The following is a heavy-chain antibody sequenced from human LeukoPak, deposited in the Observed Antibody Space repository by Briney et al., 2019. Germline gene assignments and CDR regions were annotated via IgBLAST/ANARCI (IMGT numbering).Heavy chain of an antibody. J-gene: IGHJ5*02. V-gene: IGHV4-34*01. CDR2: INHSGST. CDR3: ATAGVDSSSWHHNWFDP. D-gene: IGHD6-13*01. Sequence: SETLSLTCAVYGGSFSGYYWSWIRQPPGKGLEWIGEINHSGSTNYNPSLKSRVTISVDTSKNQFSLKLSSVTAADTAVYYCATAGVDSSSWHHNWFDPWGQGTLVTVSS. CDR1: GGSFSGYY.